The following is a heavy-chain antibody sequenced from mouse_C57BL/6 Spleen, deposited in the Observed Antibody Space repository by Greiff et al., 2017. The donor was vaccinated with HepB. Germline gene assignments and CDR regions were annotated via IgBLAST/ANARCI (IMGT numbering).Heavy chain of an antibody. CDR3: ARVTTVVAGYYYYAMDY. J-gene: IGHJ4*01. D-gene: IGHD1-1*01. CDR1: GFSLTSYG. CDR2: IWSGGSS. V-gene: IGHV2-2*01. Sequence: VMLVESGPGLVQPSQSLSITCTVSGFSLTSYGVHWVRQSPGQGLEWLGVIWSGGSSDYNAAFISRLSISKDNSKSQVFFKMNSLQADDTAIYYCARVTTVVAGYYYYAMDYWGQGTSVTVSS.